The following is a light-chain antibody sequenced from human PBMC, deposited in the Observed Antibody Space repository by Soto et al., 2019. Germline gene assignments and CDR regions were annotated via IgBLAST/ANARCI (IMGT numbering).Light chain of an antibody. J-gene: IGKJ3*01. CDR3: QQYNNWPPGIT. CDR1: QSISSN. CDR2: GAS. V-gene: IGKV3-15*01. Sequence: EIVMTQSPATLSVSAGERATLSCRASQSISSNLAWYQQKPGQAPRLLIYGASTRATGIPARFSGSGSGTEFTLTISSLQSEDFAVYYCQQYNNWPPGITFGPGTTMDIK.